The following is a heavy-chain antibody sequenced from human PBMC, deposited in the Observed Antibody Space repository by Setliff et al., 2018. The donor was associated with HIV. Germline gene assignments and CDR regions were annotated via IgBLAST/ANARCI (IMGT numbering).Heavy chain of an antibody. V-gene: IGHV4-34*01. CDR1: GGSFSGYY. D-gene: IGHD6-13*01. CDR2: INHSGSP. J-gene: IGHJ5*02. Sequence: SETLSLTCAAYGGSFSGYYWTWIRQPPGKGLEWIGEINHSGSPKYNPSLKGRVTVSVDTSKNQFSLKLSSVTAADTAVYYCARDSSSWYGADWFDPWGQGTLVTVSS. CDR3: ARDSSSWYGADWFDP.